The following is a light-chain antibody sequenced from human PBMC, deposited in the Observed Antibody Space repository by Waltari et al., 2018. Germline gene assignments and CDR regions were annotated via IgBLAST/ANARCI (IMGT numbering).Light chain of an antibody. CDR2: SNI. Sequence: QSVLTQPPSVSGTPGQRVSISCSGNSSNIGSKSVNWYQQVPGTAPILLIYSNIQRPLVGPDRVSGSKSGTSASLAISGLQSEDEADYYCATWDDSLNGLFGGGTKLTVL. J-gene: IGLJ2*01. V-gene: IGLV1-44*01. CDR3: ATWDDSLNGL. CDR1: SSNIGSKS.